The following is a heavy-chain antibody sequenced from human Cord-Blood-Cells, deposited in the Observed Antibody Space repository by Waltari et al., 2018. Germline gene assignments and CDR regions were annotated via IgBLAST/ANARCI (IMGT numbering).Heavy chain of an antibody. CDR1: GGSFSGYY. V-gene: IGHV4-34*01. D-gene: IGHD3-22*01. J-gene: IGHJ4*02. CDR3: ARGLSYDSSGYYY. CDR2: ISHSGST. Sequence: QVQLQQWGAGLLKPSETLSLTCAVYGGSFSGYYWSWIRQPPGKGLEWIGEISHSGSTNYNPSLKSRVTISVDTSKNQFSLKLSSVTAADTAVYYCARGLSYDSSGYYYWGQGTLVTVSS.